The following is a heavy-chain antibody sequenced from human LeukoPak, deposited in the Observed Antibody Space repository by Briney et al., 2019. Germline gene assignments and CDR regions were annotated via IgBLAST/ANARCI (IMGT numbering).Heavy chain of an antibody. Sequence: ASVKVSCKASGYIFTSYDINWVRKATGQGLEWMGWMNPNSGNRAYAQKFQGRVTMTRNTSISTAYMELSSLRSEDTAVYYCARGHVLSSGWRYYYHYGMDVWGQGTTVTVSS. CDR1: GYIFTSYD. CDR3: ARGHVLSSGWRYYYHYGMDV. J-gene: IGHJ6*02. CDR2: MNPNSGNR. V-gene: IGHV1-8*01. D-gene: IGHD6-19*01.